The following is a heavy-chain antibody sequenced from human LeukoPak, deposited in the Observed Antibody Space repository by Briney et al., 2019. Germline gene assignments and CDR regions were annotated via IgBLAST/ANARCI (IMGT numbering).Heavy chain of an antibody. V-gene: IGHV3-23*01. CDR1: GFIFSNYA. D-gene: IGHD2-15*01. CDR3: AKDDRYCSGGRCYSGY. Sequence: GRSLRLSCAASGFIFSNYAMTWVRQAPGKGLEWVSGISTGGVSTYYADSVKGRFTISRDNSENTLYLQMNSLRAEDTALYYCAKDDRYCSGGRCYSGYWGQGTLVTVSS. CDR2: ISTGGVST. J-gene: IGHJ4*02.